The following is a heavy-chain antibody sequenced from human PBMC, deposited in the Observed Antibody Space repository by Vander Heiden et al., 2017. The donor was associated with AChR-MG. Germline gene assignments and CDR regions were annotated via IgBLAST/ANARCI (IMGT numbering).Heavy chain of an antibody. D-gene: IGHD2-2*03. CDR3: ARNGYCSSTSCYPDY. CDR1: GGSIRSNYHY. V-gene: IGHV4-39*01. J-gene: IGHJ4*02. CDR2: IHYIGSS. Sequence: QLQLQESGPGLVKLSETLSLTCSVSGGSIRSNYHYWGWIRQPPGKGLEWIGNIHYIGSSYYNPSLKSRVTISVDTSKNQFSLKLRFVTAADTAVYYCARNGYCSSTSCYPDYWGQGTLVTVSS.